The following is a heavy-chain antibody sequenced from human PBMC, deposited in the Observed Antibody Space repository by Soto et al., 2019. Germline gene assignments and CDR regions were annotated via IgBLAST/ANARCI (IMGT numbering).Heavy chain of an antibody. CDR2: IIPIFGTA. D-gene: IGHD3-10*01. CDR1: GGTFSSYA. V-gene: IGHV1-69*12. J-gene: IGHJ6*02. Sequence: QVQLVQSGAEVKKPGSSVKVSCKASGGTFSSYAISWVRQAPGQGLEWMGGIIPIFGTADYAQKFQGRVTVPADDAKSTAYMERSRLRSEDTAVYSCASDDGGSGSSSRVGYYYYGMDGWGQGTTVTVSS. CDR3: ASDDGGSGSSSRVGYYYYGMDG.